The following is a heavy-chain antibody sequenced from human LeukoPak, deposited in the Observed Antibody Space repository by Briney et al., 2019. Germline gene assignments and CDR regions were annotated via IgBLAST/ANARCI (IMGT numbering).Heavy chain of an antibody. J-gene: IGHJ4*02. V-gene: IGHV3-21*01. CDR2: ISSSSSYI. D-gene: IGHD2-2*01. Sequence: GGSLRLSCAASGFTFSSYSMNWVRQAPGKGLEWVSSISSSSSYIYYADSVKGRFTISRDNAKNSLYLQMNSLRAEDTAVYYCARDQGVVPGANWGQGTLVTVSS. CDR1: GFTFSSYS. CDR3: ARDQGVVPGAN.